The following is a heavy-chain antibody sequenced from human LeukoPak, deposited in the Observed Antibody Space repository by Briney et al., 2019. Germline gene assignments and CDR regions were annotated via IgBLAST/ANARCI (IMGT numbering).Heavy chain of an antibody. CDR2: IYPGDSDT. CDR3: AGSSIVVVPAAMPDAFDI. J-gene: IGHJ3*02. V-gene: IGHV5-51*01. D-gene: IGHD2-2*01. CDR1: GYSFTSYW. Sequence: GESLKISCKGSGYSFTSYWIGWVRQMPGKGLEWMGIIYPGDSDTRYSPSFQGQVTISADKSISTAYLQWSSLKASDTAMYYCAGSSIVVVPAAMPDAFDIWGQGTMVTVSS.